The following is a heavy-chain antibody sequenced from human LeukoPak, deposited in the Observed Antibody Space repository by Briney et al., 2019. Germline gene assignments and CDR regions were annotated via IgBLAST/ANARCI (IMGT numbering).Heavy chain of an antibody. Sequence: PSETLSLTCTVSGGSISSSSYYWGWIRQPPGKGLEWIGSIYYSGSTYYNPSLKSRVTISVDTSKNQFSLKLSSVTAADTAVYYCARRYSSGWLGYNWFDPWGQGTLVTVSS. J-gene: IGHJ5*02. CDR1: GGSISSSSYY. V-gene: IGHV4-39*07. D-gene: IGHD6-19*01. CDR2: IYYSGST. CDR3: ARRYSSGWLGYNWFDP.